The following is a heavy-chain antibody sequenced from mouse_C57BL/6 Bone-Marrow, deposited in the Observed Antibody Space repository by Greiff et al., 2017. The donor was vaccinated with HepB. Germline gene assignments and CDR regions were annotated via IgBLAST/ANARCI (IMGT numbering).Heavy chain of an antibody. CDR2: IHPNSGST. CDR3: ARYGYYDAMDY. D-gene: IGHD2-2*01. J-gene: IGHJ4*01. V-gene: IGHV1-64*01. CDR1: GYTFTSYW. Sequence: QVQLQQPGAELVKPGASVKLSCKASGYTFTSYWMHWVKQRPGQGLEWIGMIHPNSGSTNYNEKFKSKATLTVDKSSSTAYMQLSSLTSEDSAVYYCARYGYYDAMDYWGQGTSVTVSS.